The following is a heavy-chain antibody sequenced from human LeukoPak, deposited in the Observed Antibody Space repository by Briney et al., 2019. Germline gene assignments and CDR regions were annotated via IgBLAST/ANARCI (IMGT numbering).Heavy chain of an antibody. V-gene: IGHV3-53*01. Sequence: GGSLRLSCAASGLTVSSNCMSWVRQAPGKGLEGVSFIYSGGNTYYADSVKGRFTISRDNSKNTVHLQMNSLRAEDTAMYYCARRAGDYSHPYDYWGQGTLVTVSS. CDR1: GLTVSSNC. J-gene: IGHJ4*02. CDR2: IYSGGNT. D-gene: IGHD3-22*01. CDR3: ARRAGDYSHPYDY.